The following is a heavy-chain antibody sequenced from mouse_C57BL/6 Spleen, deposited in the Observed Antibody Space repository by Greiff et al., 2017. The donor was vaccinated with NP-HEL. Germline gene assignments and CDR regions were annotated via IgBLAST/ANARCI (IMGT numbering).Heavy chain of an antibody. J-gene: IGHJ3*01. V-gene: IGHV1-64*01. Sequence: QVQLQQPGAELVKPGASVKLSCKASGYTFTSYWMHWVKQRPGQGLEWIGMIHPNSGSTNYNEKLKSKATLTVDKSSSTAYMQLSSLTSEDSAVYYCARELRQFAYWGKGTLVTVSA. D-gene: IGHD2-4*01. CDR1: GYTFTSYW. CDR2: IHPNSGST. CDR3: ARELRQFAY.